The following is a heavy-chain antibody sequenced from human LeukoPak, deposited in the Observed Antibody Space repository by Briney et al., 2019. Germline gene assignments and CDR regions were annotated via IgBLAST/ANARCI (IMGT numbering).Heavy chain of an antibody. J-gene: IGHJ5*02. CDR3: ARDGAARLGYNWFDP. Sequence: SVKVSCKASGGTFSSYAISWVRQAPGQGLEWMGGIIPIFGTANYAQKFQGRVTITTDESTSTAYMELSSLRSEDTAVYYCARDGAARLGYNWFDPWGQGTLVTISS. CDR1: GGTFSSYA. D-gene: IGHD6-6*01. CDR2: IIPIFGTA. V-gene: IGHV1-69*05.